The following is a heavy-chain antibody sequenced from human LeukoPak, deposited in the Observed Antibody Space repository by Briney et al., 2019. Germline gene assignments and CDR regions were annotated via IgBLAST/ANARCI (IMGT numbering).Heavy chain of an antibody. CDR2: ISSSSSSR. V-gene: IGHV3-48*02. CDR3: ASTSMVRGDILNLFDY. J-gene: IGHJ4*02. D-gene: IGHD3-10*01. Sequence: PGGSLRLSCAASGFVVRNNYMNWVRQAPGKGLEWVSYISSSSSSRYYADSVTGRFTISRDNAKNSLYLQMNSLRDEDTAVYFCASTSMVRGDILNLFDYWGQGTLVTVSS. CDR1: GFVVRNNY.